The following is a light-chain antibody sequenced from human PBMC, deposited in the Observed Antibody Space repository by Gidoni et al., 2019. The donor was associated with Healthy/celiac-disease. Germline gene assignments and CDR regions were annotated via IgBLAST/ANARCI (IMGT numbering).Light chain of an antibody. CDR1: QSVSSSY. CDR2: GAS. Sequence: ELVSTQSPGTLSLSPGERAPLSCRASQSVSSSYLTWYQQKPGQAPRLLIYGASSSATGIPGRFSGSGSGTDFTLTISRLEPEDFAVYYCQQYGSSPSWTFGQGTKVEIK. J-gene: IGKJ1*01. CDR3: QQYGSSPSWT. V-gene: IGKV3-20*01.